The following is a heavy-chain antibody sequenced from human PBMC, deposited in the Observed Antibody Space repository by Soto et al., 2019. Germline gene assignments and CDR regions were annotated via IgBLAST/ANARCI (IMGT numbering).Heavy chain of an antibody. Sequence: ASVKVSCKASGYTFTSYYMHWVRQAPGQGLEYMGRINPSGGSTDNAQKFQGRVTMTRDTSTSTVYMELTSLTSEDTAVYYCVIVYAGAWSGNDNSGAFDMWGQGTMVTVSS. J-gene: IGHJ3*02. CDR2: INPSGGST. V-gene: IGHV1-46*03. CDR3: VIVYAGAWSGNDNSGAFDM. D-gene: IGHD3-3*01. CDR1: GYTFTSYY.